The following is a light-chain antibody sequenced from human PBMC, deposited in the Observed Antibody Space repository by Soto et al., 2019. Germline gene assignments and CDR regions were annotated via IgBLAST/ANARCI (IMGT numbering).Light chain of an antibody. CDR2: GAS. Sequence: EIVLTQSPGTLSLSPGERATLSCRASQSVSSSYLAWYQQKPGQAPRLLIYGASSRATGIPDRFSGSGSGTEFTLTVSRMEPEDFAVYYCQQYDSSVSFGGGTKVDIK. V-gene: IGKV3-20*01. J-gene: IGKJ4*01. CDR3: QQYDSSVS. CDR1: QSVSSSY.